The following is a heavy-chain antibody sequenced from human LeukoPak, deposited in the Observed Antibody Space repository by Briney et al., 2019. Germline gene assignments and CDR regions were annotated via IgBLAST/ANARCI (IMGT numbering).Heavy chain of an antibody. V-gene: IGHV3-66*01. CDR2: IYSGGST. Sequence: GGSLRLSCAASGFTVSSNYMSWVRQAPGKGLEWVSVIYSGGSTYYADSVKGRFTISRDNSKNTLYLQMNSLRAEDTAVYYCARGAFVLLWFGEALNVWGQGTTVTVSS. J-gene: IGHJ6*02. CDR3: ARGAFVLLWFGEALNV. D-gene: IGHD3-10*01. CDR1: GFTVSSNY.